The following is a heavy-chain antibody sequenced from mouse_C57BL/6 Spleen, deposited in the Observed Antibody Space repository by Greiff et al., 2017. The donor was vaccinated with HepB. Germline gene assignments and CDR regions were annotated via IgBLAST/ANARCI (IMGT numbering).Heavy chain of an antibody. D-gene: IGHD1-1*01. CDR3: ARPYYGSSYYFDY. CDR2: IDPSDSYT. J-gene: IGHJ2*01. V-gene: IGHV1-50*01. CDR1: GYTFTSYW. Sequence: VQLQQPGAELVKPGASVKLSCKASGYTFTSYWMQWVKQRPGQGLEWIGEIDPSDSYTNYNQKFKGKATLTVDTSSSTAYMQLSSLTSEDSAVYYCARPYYGSSYYFDYWGQGTTLTVSS.